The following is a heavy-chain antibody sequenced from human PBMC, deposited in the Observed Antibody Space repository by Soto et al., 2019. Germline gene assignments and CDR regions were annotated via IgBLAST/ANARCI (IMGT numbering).Heavy chain of an antibody. J-gene: IGHJ5*02. CDR1: GGSISSYY. D-gene: IGHD1-26*01. Sequence: SETLSLTCTVSGGSISSYYWSWIRQPPGKGLEWIGYIYYSGSTNYNPSLKSRVTISVDTSKNQFSLKLSSVTAADTAVYYCERGPWQLRPNNCFDPWGQGTLVTVSS. CDR3: ERGPWQLRPNNCFDP. V-gene: IGHV4-59*01. CDR2: IYYSGST.